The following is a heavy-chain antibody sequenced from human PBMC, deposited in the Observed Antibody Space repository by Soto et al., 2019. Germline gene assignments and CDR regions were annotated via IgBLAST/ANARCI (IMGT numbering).Heavy chain of an antibody. CDR1: GFTFTSPA. V-gene: IGHV1-58*01. J-gene: IGHJ4*02. D-gene: IGHD2-8*01. CDR2: IAVGSGYT. Sequence: SVKVSCKASGFTFTSPAFQWVRQARGQRLEWIGWIAVGSGYTNYAQRFQDRVTLTRDMSTATTYMELSRLTSEDTAIYYCAADATAWQQMVPSDYWGQGTLVTVSS. CDR3: AADATAWQQMVPSDY.